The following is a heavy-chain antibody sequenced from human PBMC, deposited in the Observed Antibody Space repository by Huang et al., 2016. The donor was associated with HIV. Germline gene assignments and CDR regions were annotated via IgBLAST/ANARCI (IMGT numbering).Heavy chain of an antibody. V-gene: IGHV2-5*02. Sequence: QITLKESGPTSVKPTQTLTLTCPFSGFSFISNGVGVGWIRQTPGKAREWLALIYWDDDKRYSPSLRNRPTISKDPYKKHVISTEMNVDSFDTGTYDCAGFMVDVLSGIDAFDVWGPGKMVTVSS. CDR1: GFSFISNGVG. J-gene: IGHJ3*01. CDR2: IYWDDDK. CDR3: AGFMVDVLSGIDAFDV. D-gene: IGHD2-8*02.